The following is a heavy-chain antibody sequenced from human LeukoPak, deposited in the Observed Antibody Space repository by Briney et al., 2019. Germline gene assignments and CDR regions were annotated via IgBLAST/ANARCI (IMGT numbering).Heavy chain of an antibody. D-gene: IGHD3-10*01. CDR1: VFTFSSSG. CDR2: IAVGSTNT. J-gene: IGHJ4*02. Sequence: SVKVSCKASVFTFSSSGMQWVRQARGQRLEWIGWIAVGSTNTNYAQKFQERVTITRDMSTSTAYMELSSLRSEDTAVYYCAATQELYPYYFDCWGQGTLVTVSS. CDR3: AATQELYPYYFDC. V-gene: IGHV1-58*02.